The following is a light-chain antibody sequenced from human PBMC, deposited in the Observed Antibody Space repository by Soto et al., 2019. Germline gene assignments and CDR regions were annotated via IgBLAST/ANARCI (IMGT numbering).Light chain of an antibody. J-gene: IGKJ1*01. V-gene: IGKV3-15*01. CDR3: QQYDNRGDT. CDR1: QTVTSN. CDR2: GTA. Sequence: EIVMTQSPATLSVSPGERATLSCRAGQSVASQTVTSNVDWYKQKPGQAHRLVLYGTASRSTGVPARFSGSGPGTELTLTSSSLQYEDFAGYYCQQYDNRGDTFGQGTRGE.